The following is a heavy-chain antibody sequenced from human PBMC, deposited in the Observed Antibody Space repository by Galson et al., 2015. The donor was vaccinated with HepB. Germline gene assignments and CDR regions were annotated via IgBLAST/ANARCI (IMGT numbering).Heavy chain of an antibody. Sequence: SLRLSCAASGLTFSSFAMSWVRQAPGKGLEWVSMIVGSGTGTQYADSVKGRFTISRDNSKNTLCLQMDSLRGEDTAVYYCAKNKGAGPHYNYCMDVWGEGTTVTVSS. J-gene: IGHJ6*03. CDR1: GLTFSSFA. D-gene: IGHD1-26*01. V-gene: IGHV3-23*01. CDR2: IVGSGTGT. CDR3: AKNKGAGPHYNYCMDV.